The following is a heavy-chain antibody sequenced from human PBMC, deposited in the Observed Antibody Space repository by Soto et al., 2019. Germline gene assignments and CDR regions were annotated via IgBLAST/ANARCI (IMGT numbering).Heavy chain of an antibody. CDR3: ARQIPRIGICSIDV. V-gene: IGHV4-31*03. D-gene: IGHD3-3*02. CDR2: IYYSGST. CDR1: GGSISSGGYY. Sequence: PSETLSLTCTVSGGSISSGGYYWSWIRQHPGKGLEWIGYIYYSGSTYYNPSLKSRVTISVDTSKNQFSLKLSSVTAADTAVYYCARQIPRIGICSIDVWGQGTMVTVSS. J-gene: IGHJ6*02.